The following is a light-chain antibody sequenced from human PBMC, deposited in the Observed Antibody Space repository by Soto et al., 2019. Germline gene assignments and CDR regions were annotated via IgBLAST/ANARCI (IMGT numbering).Light chain of an antibody. J-gene: IGKJ4*01. CDR3: QQYTNWPPLT. CDR1: QSVHSD. Sequence: EIVMTQSPATLSVSPGEGATLSCRASQSVHSDLAWYQQKPGQAPRLLIYDASTRATGIPARFSGSGSGTEFTLIISSLQSEDFAVYYCQQYTNWPPLTFGGGTKVEI. CDR2: DAS. V-gene: IGKV3-15*01.